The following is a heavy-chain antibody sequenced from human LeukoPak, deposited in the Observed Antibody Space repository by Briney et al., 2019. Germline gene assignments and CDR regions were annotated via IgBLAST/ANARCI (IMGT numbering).Heavy chain of an antibody. V-gene: IGHV1-18*01. CDR3: ARDAADTVRGGDY. CDR1: GYTFMDYG. Sequence: ASVKVSCKASGYTFMDYGISWVRQAPGQGLEWMGWISAHNGNANYAHKLQGRVTMTTGTSTSTAYMELRSLKSDDTAVYYCARDAADTVRGGDYWGQGTLVSVSS. CDR2: ISAHNGNA. D-gene: IGHD5-18*01. J-gene: IGHJ4*02.